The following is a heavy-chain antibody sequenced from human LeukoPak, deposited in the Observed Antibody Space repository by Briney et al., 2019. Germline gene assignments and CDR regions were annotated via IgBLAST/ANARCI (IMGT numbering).Heavy chain of an antibody. CDR1: GFTFDDYG. V-gene: IGHV3-20*04. CDR2: INWNGGST. Sequence: GGSLRLSCAASGFTFDDYGMGWVRHAPGKGLEWVSGINWNGGSTGYADSVKGRFTISRDNAKNSLYLQMNSLRAEDTALYYCARDYYGDYGTDYWGQGTLVTVSS. J-gene: IGHJ4*02. CDR3: ARDYYGDYGTDY. D-gene: IGHD4-17*01.